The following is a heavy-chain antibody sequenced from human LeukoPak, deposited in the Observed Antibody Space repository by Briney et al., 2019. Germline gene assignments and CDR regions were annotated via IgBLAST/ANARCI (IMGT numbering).Heavy chain of an antibody. D-gene: IGHD3-9*01. V-gene: IGHV1-8*01. J-gene: IGHJ4*02. CDR3: ARGPLRYFDWLLPNPFDY. CDR2: MNPNSGNT. Sequence: GASVKVSCKASGYTFTSYDINWVRQATGQGPEWMGWMNPNSGNTGYAQKFQGRVTMTRNTSISTAYMELSSLRSEDTAVYYCARGPLRYFDWLLPNPFDYWGQGTLVTVSS. CDR1: GYTFTSYD.